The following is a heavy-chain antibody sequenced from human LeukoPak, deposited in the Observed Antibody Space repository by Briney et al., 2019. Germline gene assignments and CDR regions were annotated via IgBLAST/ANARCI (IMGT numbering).Heavy chain of an antibody. CDR3: ARANLNWNDFDY. Sequence: VASVKVSCKASGYTFTGYYMHWVRQAPGQGLEWMGWINPNSGGTNYAQKFQGRVTMTRDTSISAAYLELSRLRFDDTAVYYCARANLNWNDFDYWGQGTLVTVSS. V-gene: IGHV1-2*02. CDR2: INPNSGGT. CDR1: GYTFTGYY. J-gene: IGHJ4*02. D-gene: IGHD1-20*01.